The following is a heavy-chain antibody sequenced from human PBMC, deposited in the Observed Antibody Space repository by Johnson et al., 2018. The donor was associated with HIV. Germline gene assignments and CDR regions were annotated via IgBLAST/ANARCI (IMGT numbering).Heavy chain of an antibody. CDR1: GFTFSNYW. CDR2: ISGSGGST. CDR3: AKGGSYARFDAFDI. V-gene: IGHV3-23*04. J-gene: IGHJ3*02. Sequence: VQLVESGGGLVQPGGSLRLSCAASGFTFSNYWMHWVRQAPGKGLEWVSGISGSGGSTYYADSVKGRFTISRDSSKNTLYLQINSLRAEDTAVYYCAKGGSYARFDAFDIWGQGTMVTVSS. D-gene: IGHD1-26*01.